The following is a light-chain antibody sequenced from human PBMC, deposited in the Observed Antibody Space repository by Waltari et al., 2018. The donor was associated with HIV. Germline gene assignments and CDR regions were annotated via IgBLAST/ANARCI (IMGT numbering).Light chain of an antibody. CDR3: AAWDDMLNGPV. CDR1: SSNIETNT. Sequence: QSVLTQSPSASGTPGQRVTISCSGRSSNIETNTVNWYQQLPGTAPKLLIYSSNQTPSGVPARCAGSKSDTSASLAIRWLQSGDEADYYCAAWDDMLNGPVFGGVTKLTVL. J-gene: IGLJ2*01. CDR2: SSN. V-gene: IGLV1-44*01.